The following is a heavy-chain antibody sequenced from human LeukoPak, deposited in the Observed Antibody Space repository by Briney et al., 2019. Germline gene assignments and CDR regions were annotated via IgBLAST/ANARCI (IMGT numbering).Heavy chain of an antibody. V-gene: IGHV3-15*01. D-gene: IGHD3-16*01. CDR3: TTVRGLDGMEV. Sequence: GGSLRLSCAGSGFTFSNAWMNWVRQAPGKGLEWVGRIKSKAVGGTIEYAAAVKDRFTISRDDSQNTLSLQMNSLKTEDTAVYYCTTVRGLDGMEVWGQGTTVSVS. CDR2: IKSKAVGGTI. CDR1: GFTFSNAW. J-gene: IGHJ6*02.